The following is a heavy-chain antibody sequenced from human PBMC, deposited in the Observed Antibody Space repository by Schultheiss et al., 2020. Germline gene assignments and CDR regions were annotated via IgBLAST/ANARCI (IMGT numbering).Heavy chain of an antibody. J-gene: IGHJ4*02. CDR1: GFTFSSYA. V-gene: IGHV3-33*08. Sequence: GGSLRLSCAASGFTFSSYAMSWVRQAPGKGLEWVAVIWYDGSNKYYADSVKGRFTISRDNSKNTLYLQMNSLRAEDTAVYYCARGVTEFDYWGQGTLVTGSS. CDR3: ARGVTEFDY. D-gene: IGHD2-21*02. CDR2: IWYDGSNK.